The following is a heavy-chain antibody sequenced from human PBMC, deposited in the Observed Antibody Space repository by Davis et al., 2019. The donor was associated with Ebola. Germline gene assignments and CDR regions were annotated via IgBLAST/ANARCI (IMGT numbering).Heavy chain of an antibody. J-gene: IGHJ5*02. CDR1: GFTFSDYY. CDR3: ARQVWNFDNWFDP. D-gene: IGHD1-7*01. V-gene: IGHV3-11*01. Sequence: GGSLRLSCAASGFTFSDYYMSWIRQAPGKGLEWVSYISSSGSTIYYADSVKGRFTISRDNAKNSLYPQMNSLRAEDTAVYYCARQVWNFDNWFDPWGQGTLVTVSS. CDR2: ISSSGSTI.